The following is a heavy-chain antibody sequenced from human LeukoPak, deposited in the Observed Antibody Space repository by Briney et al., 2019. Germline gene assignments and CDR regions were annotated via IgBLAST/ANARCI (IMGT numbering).Heavy chain of an antibody. CDR3: ARGSFYFDY. Sequence: PSETLSLTCTVSGGAINSYYWSWIRQPPGKGLEWIGYISYSGSTNYNPSLRSRVTMSVDTSKNQFSLKLTSVTAADTAVYYCARGSFYFDYWGQGTLDTVSS. V-gene: IGHV4-59*08. CDR1: GGAINSYY. CDR2: ISYSGST. J-gene: IGHJ4*02.